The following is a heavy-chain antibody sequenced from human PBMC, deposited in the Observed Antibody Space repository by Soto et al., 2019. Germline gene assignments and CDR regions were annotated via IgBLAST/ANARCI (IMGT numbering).Heavy chain of an antibody. CDR2: VRESGST. V-gene: IGHV4-59*03. J-gene: IGHJ4*02. CDR3: ARGTRALITSFFAY. D-gene: IGHD1-20*01. CDR1: GDAISNFY. Sequence: SEALSLTCSFSGDAISNFYWSWTRQTPGGGLEWIVCVRESGSTGYNLHLKVRVTISLHTSKSQFSLSLRSATAADTATYYCARGTRALITSFFAYWGQGIPVTVSS.